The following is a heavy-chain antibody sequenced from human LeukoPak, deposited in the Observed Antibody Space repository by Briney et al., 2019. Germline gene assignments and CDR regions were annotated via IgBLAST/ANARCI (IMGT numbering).Heavy chain of an antibody. CDR2: ISSSADTI. CDR3: ARANTDLVRGVFTHLDY. Sequence: AGSLRLSCAASGFTFSSYEMNWVRQAPGKGLEWVSYISSSADTIYYADSVKGRITISRDNAKNSLYLQMNSLRAEDTAVYYCARANTDLVRGVFTHLDYWGQGTLVTVSS. CDR1: GFTFSSYE. V-gene: IGHV3-48*03. J-gene: IGHJ4*02. D-gene: IGHD3-10*01.